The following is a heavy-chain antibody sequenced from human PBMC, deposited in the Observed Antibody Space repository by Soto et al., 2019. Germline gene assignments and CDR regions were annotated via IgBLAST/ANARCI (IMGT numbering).Heavy chain of an antibody. CDR1: GGSFSGYY. D-gene: IGHD3-3*01. J-gene: IGHJ5*02. Sequence: QVQLQQWGAGLLKPSETLSLTCAVYGGSFSGYYWSWIRQPPGKGLEWIGEINHSGSTNYNPSLKSRVTISVDTSENQFSLKLSSVTAADTAVYYCARVRFLSWFDPWGQGTLVTVSS. V-gene: IGHV4-34*01. CDR3: ARVRFLSWFDP. CDR2: INHSGST.